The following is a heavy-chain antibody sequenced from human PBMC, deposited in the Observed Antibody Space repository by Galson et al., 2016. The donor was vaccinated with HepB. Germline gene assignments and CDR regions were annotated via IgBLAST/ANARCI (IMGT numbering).Heavy chain of an antibody. CDR2: SNPNSGGK. Sequence: GYTFTDYYIHWVRQAPGQGLEWMGWSNPNSGGKNYARTFQGRVTMTSDTSINTAYMELSSLRSDDTAIYYCAREDVVEIGVTTGGFDPWGQGTLVTVSS. D-gene: IGHD2-2*01. CDR3: AREDVVEIGVTTGGFDP. V-gene: IGHV1-2*02. J-gene: IGHJ5*02. CDR1: GYTFTDYY.